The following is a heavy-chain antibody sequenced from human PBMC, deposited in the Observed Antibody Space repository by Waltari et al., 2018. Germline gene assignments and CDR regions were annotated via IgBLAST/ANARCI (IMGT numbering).Heavy chain of an antibody. CDR3: ARVGLTNTFDI. V-gene: IGHV3-64*07. D-gene: IGHD2-8*01. Sequence: EEQLVESGGGLVQQGGSLRPSAAAPGIPFLLYSIHWFRQAPGKGWESVSAINDGEGGAYYADSVKGRFTISRDNSKNMIYLQMGSLRAEDMAVYYCARVGLTNTFDIWGQGTRVTVSS. CDR1: GIPFLLYS. CDR2: INDGEGGA. J-gene: IGHJ3*02.